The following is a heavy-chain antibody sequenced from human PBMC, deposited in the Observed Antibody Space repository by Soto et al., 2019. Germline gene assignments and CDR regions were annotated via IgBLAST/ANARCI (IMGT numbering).Heavy chain of an antibody. J-gene: IGHJ4*02. Sequence: SETLSLTCSVSGDSISNSRFYWAWIRQPPGEGLEWIGSIYHTGNAYYNPSLKSRVTISVDTSKNQFSLKLTSVTAADAALYYCTTDSGRPWKLKYYFDYWGQGTLVTVSS. CDR1: GDSISNSRFY. V-gene: IGHV4-39*02. CDR3: TTDSGRPWKLKYYFDY. D-gene: IGHD1-1*01. CDR2: IYHTGNA.